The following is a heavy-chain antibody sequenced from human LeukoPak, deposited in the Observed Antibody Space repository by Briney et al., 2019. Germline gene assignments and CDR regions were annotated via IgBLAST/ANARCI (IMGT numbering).Heavy chain of an antibody. CDR1: GGSISNGGYS. CDR2: IYHSGST. Sequence: SETLSLTCAVSGGSISNGGYSWSWIRQPPGKGLEWIGYIYHSGSTYYNPSLKSRVTISVDRSKNQFSLKLSSVTAADTAVYYCARVVYSYDSHYFDYWGQGTLVTVSS. V-gene: IGHV4-30-2*01. CDR3: ARVVYSYDSHYFDY. D-gene: IGHD5-18*01. J-gene: IGHJ4*02.